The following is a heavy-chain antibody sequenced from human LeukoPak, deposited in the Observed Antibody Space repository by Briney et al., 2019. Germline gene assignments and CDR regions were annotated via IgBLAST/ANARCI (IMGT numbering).Heavy chain of an antibody. CDR3: ARPKWELSDAFDI. CDR1: GGSFSGYY. D-gene: IGHD1-26*01. CDR2: INHSGST. J-gene: IGHJ3*02. V-gene: IGHV4-34*01. Sequence: PSETLSLTCAVYGGSFSGYYWSWIRQPPGKGLEWIGEINHSGSTNYNPSLKSRVTISVDTSKNQFSLKLSSVTAADTAVYYCARPKWELSDAFDIWGQGTMVTVSS.